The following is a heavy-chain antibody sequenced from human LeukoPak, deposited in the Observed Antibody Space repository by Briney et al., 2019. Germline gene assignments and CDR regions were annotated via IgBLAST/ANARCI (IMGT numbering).Heavy chain of an antibody. CDR3: ARDRMGLTSLGRSALDS. CDR1: GFSFSSNA. J-gene: IGHJ4*02. Sequence: GGSLRLSCAASGFSFSSNAMSWVRQAPGRGLEWVSGMSGNGVRTFYADSVKGRFTIYRDNSENALYLQMNSLRAEDTAIYYCARDRMGLTSLGRSALDSWGQGILVIVSS. CDR2: MSGNGVRT. D-gene: IGHD4/OR15-4a*01. V-gene: IGHV3-23*01.